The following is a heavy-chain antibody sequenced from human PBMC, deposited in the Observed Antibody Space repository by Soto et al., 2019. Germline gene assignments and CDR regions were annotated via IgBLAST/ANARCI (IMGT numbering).Heavy chain of an antibody. CDR3: ARQMRGTALSPFDY. CDR1: GGSITSGTYF. CDR2: IYYSGST. D-gene: IGHD1-1*01. J-gene: IGHJ4*02. V-gene: IGHV4-39*01. Sequence: QLQLHESGPGLVKPSETLSLTCNVSGGSITSGTYFWGWIRQPPGQGLEWIGSIYYSGSTYYNPSLKRRVTMSVDTSKNHFSLKLTSVTAADTAVYYCARQMRGTALSPFDYWGQGTLVTVSS.